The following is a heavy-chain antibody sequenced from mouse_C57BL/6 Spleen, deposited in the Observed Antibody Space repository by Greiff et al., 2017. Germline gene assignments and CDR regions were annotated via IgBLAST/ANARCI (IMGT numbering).Heavy chain of an antibody. Sequence: VQLQQSGAELVRPGASVKLSCKASGYTFTDYYINWVKQRPGQGLEWIARIYPGSGNTYYNEKFKGKATLTAEKSSSTAYMQLSSLTSEDSAVYFCAREGGNHWYFDVWGTGTTVTVSS. CDR3: AREGGNHWYFDV. D-gene: IGHD2-1*01. V-gene: IGHV1-76*01. CDR2: IYPGSGNT. CDR1: GYTFTDYY. J-gene: IGHJ1*03.